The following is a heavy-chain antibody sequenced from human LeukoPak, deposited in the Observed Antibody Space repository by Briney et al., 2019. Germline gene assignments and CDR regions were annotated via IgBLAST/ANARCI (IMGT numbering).Heavy chain of an antibody. Sequence: PSETLSLTCSVFGGSISNYYWGWIRQPPGKGLEWIGSIYYSGSTYYNPSLKSRVTISVDTSKNQFSLKLSSVTAADTAVYYCARTPIKYYYDSSGYYSYYFDYWGQGTLVTVSS. V-gene: IGHV4-39*07. J-gene: IGHJ4*02. CDR2: IYYSGST. CDR1: GGSISNYY. D-gene: IGHD3-22*01. CDR3: ARTPIKYYYDSSGYYSYYFDY.